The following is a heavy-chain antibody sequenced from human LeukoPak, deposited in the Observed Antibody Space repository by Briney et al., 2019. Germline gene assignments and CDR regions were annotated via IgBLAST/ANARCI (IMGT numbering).Heavy chain of an antibody. CDR2: ILYDGSNK. J-gene: IGHJ4*02. D-gene: IGHD6-13*01. CDR1: GFTFSNYG. Sequence: GGSLRLSCAASGFTFSNYGMHWVRQAPGKGLEWVALILYDGSNKYFADSVKGRFTISRDNSKNTLYLQMHSLRAEDTAVYYCAKDNVAAAGRYFDYWGQGTLVTVSS. V-gene: IGHV3-30*18. CDR3: AKDNVAAAGRYFDY.